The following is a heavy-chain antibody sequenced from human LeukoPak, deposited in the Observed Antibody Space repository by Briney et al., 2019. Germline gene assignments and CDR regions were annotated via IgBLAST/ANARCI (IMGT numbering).Heavy chain of an antibody. CDR2: IYYSGTT. CDR1: GGSISSSSYY. V-gene: IGHV4-39*01. CDR3: ARHGRLGYCSGGNCYLDS. D-gene: IGHD2-15*01. Sequence: PSETLSLTCTVCGGSISSSSYYWGWIRQPPGKGLEWIGSIYYSGTTYFKPSLKSRVTISVDTSKNQFSLKLTSVTAADTAVYYCARHGRLGYCSGGNCYLDSWGQGTLVAVSS. J-gene: IGHJ4*02.